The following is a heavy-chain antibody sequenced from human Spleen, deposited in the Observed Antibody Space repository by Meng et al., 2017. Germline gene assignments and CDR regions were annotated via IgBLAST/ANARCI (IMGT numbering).Heavy chain of an antibody. CDR3: ARDVGYCSGGSCYSMGDY. Sequence: QGEVVKVGAEVKKPGSSVKVSCKASGGTFSSYAISWVRQAPGQGLEWMGGIIPIFGTANYAQKFQGRVTITADESTSTAYMELSSLRSEDTAVYYCARDVGYCSGGSCYSMGDYWGQGTLVTVSS. V-gene: IGHV1-69*01. J-gene: IGHJ4*02. CDR2: IIPIFGTA. CDR1: GGTFSSYA. D-gene: IGHD2-15*01.